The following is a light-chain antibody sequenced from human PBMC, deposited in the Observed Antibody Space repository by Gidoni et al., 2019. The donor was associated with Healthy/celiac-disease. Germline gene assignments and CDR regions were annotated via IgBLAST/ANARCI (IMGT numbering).Light chain of an antibody. J-gene: IGLJ3*02. CDR3: QSADSSGTYWV. Sequence: SSELPQPPSVSVSPGPTARITCSGDALPKQYAYWYQQKPGQAPVLVIYKDSERPSGNPERCSGSSSGTTVTLTISGVQAEDEADYYCQSADSSGTYWVFGGGTKLTVL. CDR2: KDS. V-gene: IGLV3-25*03. CDR1: ALPKQY.